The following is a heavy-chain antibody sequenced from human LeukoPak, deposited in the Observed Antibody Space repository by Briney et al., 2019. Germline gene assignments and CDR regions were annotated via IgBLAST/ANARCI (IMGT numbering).Heavy chain of an antibody. CDR1: GYTFTAYS. D-gene: IGHD2-15*01. CDR2: INPNSGGT. V-gene: IGHV1-2*02. Sequence: ASVKVSCKASGYTFTAYSMRWVRQAPGQGLEWMGWINPNSGGTDCAQRFQGRVTMTRDTSITMLYMEMSSLTPDDTAVYYCARAGYCSDGKCYTFDYWGQGTLVTVSS. CDR3: ARAGYCSDGKCYTFDY. J-gene: IGHJ4*02.